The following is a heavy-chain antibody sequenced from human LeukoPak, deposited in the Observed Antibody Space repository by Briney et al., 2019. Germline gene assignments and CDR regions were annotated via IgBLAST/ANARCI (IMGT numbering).Heavy chain of an antibody. D-gene: IGHD3-10*01. CDR3: SSATGSGMWGMDV. V-gene: IGHV1-2*02. Sequence: ASVKVSCKASGYTFTGYYMHWVRQAPGQGLEWMGWINPNSGGTNYAQKFQGRVTMTRDTSISTAYMELSRLRSDDTDMYYCSSATGSGMWGMDVLGQGTKATDPS. J-gene: IGHJ6*02. CDR2: INPNSGGT. CDR1: GYTFTGYY.